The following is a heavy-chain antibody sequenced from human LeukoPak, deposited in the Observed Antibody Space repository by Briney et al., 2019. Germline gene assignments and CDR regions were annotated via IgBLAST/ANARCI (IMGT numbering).Heavy chain of an antibody. D-gene: IGHD6-6*01. J-gene: IGHJ4*02. CDR2: IYTSGST. V-gene: IGHV4-4*07. CDR1: GGSISSYY. Sequence: SETLSLTCTVSGGSISSYYWSWIRQPAGKGLEWIGRIYTSGSTNCNPSLKSRVTMSVDTSKNQFSLKLSSVTATDTAVYYCAGDNLIAARPFFSFDYWGQGTLVTVSS. CDR3: AGDNLIAARPFFSFDY.